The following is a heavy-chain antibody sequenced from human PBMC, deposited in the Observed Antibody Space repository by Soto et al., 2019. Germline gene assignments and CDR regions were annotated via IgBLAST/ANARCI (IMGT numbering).Heavy chain of an antibody. CDR1: GYTFTGYA. Sequence: ASVKVSCKASGYTFTGYAMHWVRQAPGQRLERMGWINAGNGNTKYSQKLQGRVTITRDTSASTAYMELSSLRSEDTAVYYCAADRTYYYDSSGYFWGQGTLVTVSS. CDR2: INAGNGNT. CDR3: AADRTYYYDSSGYF. D-gene: IGHD3-22*01. J-gene: IGHJ4*02. V-gene: IGHV1-3*01.